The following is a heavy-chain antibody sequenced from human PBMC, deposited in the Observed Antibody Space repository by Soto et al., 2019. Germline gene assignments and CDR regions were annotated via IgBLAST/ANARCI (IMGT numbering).Heavy chain of an antibody. CDR3: AREAGYSYGSYYYYYYGMDV. V-gene: IGHV4-59*01. CDR1: GGSISSYY. D-gene: IGHD5-18*01. Sequence: ETLSLTCTVSGGSISSYYWSWIRQPPGKGLEWIGYIYYSGSTNYNPSLKSRVTISVDTSKNQFSLKLSSVTAADTAVYYCAREAGYSYGSYYYYYYGMDVWGQGTTVTVSS. CDR2: IYYSGST. J-gene: IGHJ6*02.